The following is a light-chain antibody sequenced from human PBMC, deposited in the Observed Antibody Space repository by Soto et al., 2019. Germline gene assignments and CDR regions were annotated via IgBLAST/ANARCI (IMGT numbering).Light chain of an antibody. CDR2: WAS. CDR3: HQYYSIPLT. CDR1: QSALYSSNNKNY. J-gene: IGKJ1*01. V-gene: IGKV4-1*01. Sequence: DIVMTQSPDSLAVSLGERATINCKSSQSALYSSNNKNYFAWYQQKPGQPPKLLIYWASTRESGVPDRFSGSGSGPDFTLTISSLRAEDLAVYYCHQYYSIPLTFGQGTNVEIK.